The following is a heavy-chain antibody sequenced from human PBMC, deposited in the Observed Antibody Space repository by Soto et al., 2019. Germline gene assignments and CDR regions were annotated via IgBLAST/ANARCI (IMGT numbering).Heavy chain of an antibody. Sequence: QVQLQESGPGLVKPSQTLSLTCPVSGGSIGSGGYYWSWIRQPPGTGLEWIGFIFYTGTTFYNPSLKSRVTMSVDTSKNQFSLRLSSVTAADTAVYYCARVSLVAIAEGWEVGWFDPWGQGTLVTVSS. CDR3: ARVSLVAIAEGWEVGWFDP. CDR1: GGSIGSGGYY. J-gene: IGHJ5*02. V-gene: IGHV4-30-4*01. CDR2: IFYTGTT. D-gene: IGHD6-19*01.